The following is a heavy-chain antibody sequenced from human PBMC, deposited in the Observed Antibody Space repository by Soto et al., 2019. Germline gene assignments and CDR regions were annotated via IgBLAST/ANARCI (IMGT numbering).Heavy chain of an antibody. CDR1: GYTFTSYD. CDR3: ARGRHAVGAIIAGY. Sequence: QVQLVQSGAEVKKPGASVKVSCKASGYTFTSYDINWVRQATGQGLEWMGWMNPNSGNTGYAQKFQGRVTMTRNTSISTAYMELSNLRSEDTAVYYCARGRHAVGAIIAGYWGQGTLVTVSS. V-gene: IGHV1-8*01. CDR2: MNPNSGNT. J-gene: IGHJ4*02. D-gene: IGHD1-26*01.